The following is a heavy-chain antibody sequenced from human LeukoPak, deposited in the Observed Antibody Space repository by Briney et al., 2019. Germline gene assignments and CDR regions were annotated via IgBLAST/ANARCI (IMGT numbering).Heavy chain of an antibody. CDR3: ARVGADGSGFLFDY. D-gene: IGHD3-10*01. CDR1: GYTFTGYY. V-gene: IGHV1-2*02. CDR2: INPNSGGT. Sequence: GASVKVSCKASGYTFTGYYMHWVRQAPGQGLEWMGWINPNSGGTNYAQKFQGRVTMTRDTSISTAYMELSRLRSDDTAVYYCARVGADGSGFLFDYWGQGTLVTVSS. J-gene: IGHJ4*02.